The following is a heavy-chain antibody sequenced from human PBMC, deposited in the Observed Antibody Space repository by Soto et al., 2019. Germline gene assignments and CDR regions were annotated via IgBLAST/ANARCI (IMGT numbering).Heavy chain of an antibody. CDR1: GFTFSTYS. Sequence: GGSLRLSCAASGFTFSTYSMNWVRQAPGKGLEWVSCISSSSTCIYYADSEKGRFTISRDNAKNSLYLQMNGLRAEDTAVYYCARGYYDFWSGYYISPYGMDVWGQGTPVTVSS. CDR3: ARGYYDFWSGYYISPYGMDV. D-gene: IGHD3-3*01. J-gene: IGHJ6*02. CDR2: ISSSSTCI. V-gene: IGHV3-21*04.